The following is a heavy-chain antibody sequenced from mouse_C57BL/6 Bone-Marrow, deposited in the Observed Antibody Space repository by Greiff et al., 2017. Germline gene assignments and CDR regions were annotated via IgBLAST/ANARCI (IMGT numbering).Heavy chain of an antibody. CDR3: ARLDGYTYFDY. D-gene: IGHD2-3*01. V-gene: IGHV1-63*01. J-gene: IGHJ2*01. Sequence: QVQLKQSGAELVRPGPSVKMSCKASGYTFTNYWLGWAKQRPGHGLEWIGDIYPGGGYTNYNEKFKGKATLTADKSSSTAYMQFSSLTSEDSAIYDCARLDGYTYFDYWGQGTTLTVSS. CDR2: IYPGGGYT. CDR1: GYTFTNYW.